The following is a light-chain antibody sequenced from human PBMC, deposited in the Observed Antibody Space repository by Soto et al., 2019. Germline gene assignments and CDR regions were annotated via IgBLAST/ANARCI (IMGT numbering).Light chain of an antibody. Sequence: GDRVTITCRASQTISTWMAWYQQKPGKAPKLLVYDASTLQSGVASRFSGSGSGTEFTLIISGLQPDDFATYYCQQYNSYPWTFGQGTRWIS. CDR3: QQYNSYPWT. V-gene: IGKV1-5*01. CDR2: DAS. J-gene: IGKJ1*01. CDR1: QTISTW.